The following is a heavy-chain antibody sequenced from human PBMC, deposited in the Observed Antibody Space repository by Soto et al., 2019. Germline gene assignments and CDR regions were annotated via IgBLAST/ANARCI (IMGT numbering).Heavy chain of an antibody. V-gene: IGHV3-74*01. Sequence: EVQLVESGGDLVQPGGSLRLSCAASGFTFSTYCMHWVRQAPGKGLLWVSGIRTDGTYATYADSVKGRFTISRDNAKNTLYLQMNSLRVEDAAVYYCAAGCSGYYDNWGQGTLVTVSS. CDR1: GFTFSTYC. CDR3: AAGCSGYYDN. J-gene: IGHJ4*02. D-gene: IGHD3-22*01. CDR2: IRTDGTYA.